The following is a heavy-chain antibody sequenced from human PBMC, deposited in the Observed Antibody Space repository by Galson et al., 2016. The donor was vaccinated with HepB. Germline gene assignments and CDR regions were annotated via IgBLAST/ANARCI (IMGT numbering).Heavy chain of an antibody. J-gene: IGHJ5*02. Sequence: SLRLSCAASGFTFTSYAMNWVRQAPGKGLEWVAVISYDENNIFYGDSVKGRFTISRDNSKDTLYLQMNNLRHEDTAVYYCARSVRGYSGWGGNWFDPWGQGTLVTVSS. CDR3: ARSVRGYSGWGGNWFDP. V-gene: IGHV3-30*03. CDR1: GFTFTSYA. CDR2: ISYDENNI. D-gene: IGHD5-12*01.